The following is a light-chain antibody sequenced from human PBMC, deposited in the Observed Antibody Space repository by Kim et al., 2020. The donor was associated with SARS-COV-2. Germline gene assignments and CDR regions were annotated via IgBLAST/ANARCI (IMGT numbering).Light chain of an antibody. V-gene: IGKV1-33*01. CDR3: QQYDNLPPYT. CDR1: QDISNY. CDR2: DAS. Sequence: DIQMTQSPSSLSASVGDRVTITCQASQDISNYLNWYQQKPGKAPKLLIYDASNLETGVPSRFSGSGSGTDFTFTISSLRPEDIATYYCQQYDNLPPYTFGQATKLEI. J-gene: IGKJ2*01.